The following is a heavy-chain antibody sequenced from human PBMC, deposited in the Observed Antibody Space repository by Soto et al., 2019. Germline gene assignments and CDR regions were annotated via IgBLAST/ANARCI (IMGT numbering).Heavy chain of an antibody. V-gene: IGHV3-11*01. CDR1: GFIFTDYS. CDR3: ARAPRLRDDYNFDS. D-gene: IGHD4-4*01. J-gene: IGHJ4*02. Sequence: QVQLVESGGGLVEPGGSLRLSCAASGFIFTDYSMTWIRQAPGKGLEWATYISNGDETTHYADSVKGRFIVSRDNAKKVLILQMSGLRVDDTAVYYWARAPRLRDDYNFDSWGRGALVTFSS. CDR2: ISNGDETT.